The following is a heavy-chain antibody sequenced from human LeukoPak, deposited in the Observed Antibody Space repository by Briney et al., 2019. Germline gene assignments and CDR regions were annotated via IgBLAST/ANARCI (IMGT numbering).Heavy chain of an antibody. CDR3: ARGGGYYYYGMDV. J-gene: IGHJ6*02. CDR1: GFTFSSYS. Sequence: GGSLRLSCAASGFTFSSYSMNWVRQAPGKGLEWVAVIWYDGSNKYYADSVKGRFTISRDNSKNTLYLQMNSLRAEDTAVYYCARGGGYYYYGMDVWGQGTTVTVSS. CDR2: IWYDGSNK. D-gene: IGHD2-15*01. V-gene: IGHV3-33*08.